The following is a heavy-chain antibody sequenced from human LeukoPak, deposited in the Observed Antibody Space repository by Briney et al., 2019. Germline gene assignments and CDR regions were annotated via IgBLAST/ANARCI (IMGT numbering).Heavy chain of an antibody. Sequence: PGGSLRLSCAASGFTFSSYGMHWVRQAPGKRLEWVAVIWYDGSNKYYADSVKGRFTISRDNSKNTLYLQMNSLRAEDTAVYYCAKSPYQRHYYYYMDVWGKGTTVTVSS. V-gene: IGHV3-33*06. CDR2: IWYDGSNK. CDR3: AKSPYQRHYYYYMDV. CDR1: GFTFSSYG. D-gene: IGHD2-2*01. J-gene: IGHJ6*03.